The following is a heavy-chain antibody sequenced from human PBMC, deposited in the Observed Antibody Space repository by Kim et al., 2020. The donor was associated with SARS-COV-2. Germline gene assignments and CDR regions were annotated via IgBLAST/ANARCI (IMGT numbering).Heavy chain of an antibody. CDR2: IRSNVDNYAT. CDR3: TTRRPAT. Sequence: GGSLRLSCAASGFTFSGNLVHWVRQASGKGLEWVGRIRSNVDNYATDYIASVISRFSVTRDDSENTPYLQLNNMTTEVNALYYCTTRRPATRG. J-gene: IGHJ6*01. CDR1: GFTFSGNL. V-gene: IGHV3-73*01. D-gene: IGHD2-2*01.